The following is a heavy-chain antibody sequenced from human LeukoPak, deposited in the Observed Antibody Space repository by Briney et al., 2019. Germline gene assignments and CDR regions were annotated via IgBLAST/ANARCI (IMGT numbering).Heavy chain of an antibody. CDR2: ISRSSSTI. V-gene: IGHV3-48*02. CDR1: GFTFSSYS. Sequence: GGSLRLSCAASGFTFSSYSMNWVRQAPGKGLEWVSYISRSSSTIYYADSVKGRFTISRDNAKNSLYLQMNSLRDEDTAVYYCARAGRYYDSSGFLFGYWGQGTLVTVSS. CDR3: ARAGRYYDSSGFLFGY. J-gene: IGHJ4*02. D-gene: IGHD3-22*01.